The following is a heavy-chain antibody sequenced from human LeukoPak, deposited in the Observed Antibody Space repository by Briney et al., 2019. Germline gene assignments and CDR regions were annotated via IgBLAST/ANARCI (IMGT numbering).Heavy chain of an antibody. CDR3: ARGRRYYDILTGYSYYFDY. J-gene: IGHJ4*02. D-gene: IGHD3-9*01. CDR1: GGSIDSTNW. CDR2: IHHDGRI. Sequence: SETLSLTCDVSGGSIDSTNWWNWVRQPPGKGLEWIGEIHHDGRINYNPSLKSRVTLSVDKSKNQFSLKLSSVTAADTAVYYCARGRRYYDILTGYSYYFDYWGQGTLVTVSS. V-gene: IGHV4/OR15-8*01.